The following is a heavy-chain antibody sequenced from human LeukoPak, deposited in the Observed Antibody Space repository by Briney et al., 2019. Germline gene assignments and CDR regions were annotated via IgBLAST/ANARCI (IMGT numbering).Heavy chain of an antibody. V-gene: IGHV4-39*01. CDR1: GGSISSSSYY. CDR3: ARLYGSGRAIDY. CDR2: IYYSVST. D-gene: IGHD3-10*01. Sequence: SETLSLACTVSGGSISSSSYYSGWIRQPPGKGLEWIGSIYYSVSTYYKPCLKRRVTISVDTSKNQFSLKLSSVTAADTAVYYCARLYGSGRAIDYWGQGTLVTVSS. J-gene: IGHJ4*02.